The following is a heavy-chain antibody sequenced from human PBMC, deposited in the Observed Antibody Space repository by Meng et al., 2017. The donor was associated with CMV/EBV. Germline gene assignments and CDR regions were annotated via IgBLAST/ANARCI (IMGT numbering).Heavy chain of an antibody. J-gene: IGHJ4*02. Sequence: SGFSLSTSGVSVGWIRQPPGKALEWLALIYWNDDKRYSPSLKSRLTITKDTSKNQVVLTMTNMDPVDTATHYCAHRRIEYSSSSGFDYWGQGTLVTVSS. CDR3: AHRRIEYSSSSGFDY. D-gene: IGHD6-6*01. CDR2: IYWNDDK. V-gene: IGHV2-5*01. CDR1: GFSLSTSGVS.